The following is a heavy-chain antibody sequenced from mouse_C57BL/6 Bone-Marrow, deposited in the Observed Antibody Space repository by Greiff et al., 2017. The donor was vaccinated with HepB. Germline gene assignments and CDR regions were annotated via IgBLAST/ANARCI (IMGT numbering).Heavy chain of an antibody. Sequence: VKLMESGPGLVQPSQSLSITCTVSGFSLTSYGVHWVRQSPGKGLEWLGVIWRGGSTDYNAAFMSRLSITKDNSKSQVFFKMNSLQADDTAIYYCAKNRYSNYSYYYAMDYWGQGTSVTVSS. CDR2: IWRGGST. V-gene: IGHV2-5*01. J-gene: IGHJ4*01. CDR3: AKNRYSNYSYYYAMDY. D-gene: IGHD2-5*01. CDR1: GFSLTSYG.